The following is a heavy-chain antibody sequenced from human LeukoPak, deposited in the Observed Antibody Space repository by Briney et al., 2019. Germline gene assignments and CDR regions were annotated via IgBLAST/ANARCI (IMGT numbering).Heavy chain of an antibody. CDR1: GYTFTSYG. CDR3: ARDRYSNLPDC. Sequence: ASVKVSCKASGYTFTSYGISWVRQAPGQGLEWMGWISAYNGSTNYIQKFQGRVTMTTETSTSTAYMDLRSLRSDDTAVYYCARDRYSNLPDCWGQGTLVTVSS. CDR2: ISAYNGST. V-gene: IGHV1-18*04. J-gene: IGHJ4*02. D-gene: IGHD4-11*01.